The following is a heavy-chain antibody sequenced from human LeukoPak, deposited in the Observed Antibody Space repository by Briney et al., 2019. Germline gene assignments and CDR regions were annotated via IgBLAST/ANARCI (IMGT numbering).Heavy chain of an antibody. J-gene: IGHJ3*02. Sequence: GGSLRLSCAASGFTLSTYWMHWVRQAPGKGLVWVSRVNRDGRSTSYADSVKGRFTISRENAKNTVFLQMNSLRVEDTAVYYCAREGFGSGWYNAFDICGQRTMVTVSS. CDR1: GFTLSTYW. V-gene: IGHV3-74*01. CDR2: VNRDGRST. CDR3: AREGFGSGWYNAFDI. D-gene: IGHD6-19*01.